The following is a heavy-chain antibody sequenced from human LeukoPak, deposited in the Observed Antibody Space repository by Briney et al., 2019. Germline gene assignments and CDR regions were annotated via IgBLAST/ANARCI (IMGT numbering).Heavy chain of an antibody. CDR3: ARDHPQNTRSYAFDI. J-gene: IGHJ3*02. V-gene: IGHV1-46*01. CDR1: GYTFTIYY. CDR2: INPSGGST. D-gene: IGHD1/OR15-1a*01. Sequence: ASVKVSCKASGYTFTIYYMHWVRQAPGQGLEWMGIINPSGGSTSYAQKFQGRVTMTRDMSTSTVYMELSSLRSEDTAVYYCARDHPQNTRSYAFDIWGQGTMVTVSS.